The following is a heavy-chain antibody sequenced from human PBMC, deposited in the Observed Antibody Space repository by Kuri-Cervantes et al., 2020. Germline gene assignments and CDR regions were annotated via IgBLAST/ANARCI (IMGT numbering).Heavy chain of an antibody. V-gene: IGHV6-1*01. J-gene: IGHJ6*03. Sequence: LRLSCAISGDSVSSNSAAWNWIRQSPSRGLEWLGRTYYRSKWYNDYAVSVKSRITINPDTSKNQFSLQLNSVTPEDTAVYYCARSYYYGSGIFYYYMDVWGKGTTVTVSS. CDR1: GDSVSSNSAA. CDR3: ARSYYYGSGIFYYYMDV. D-gene: IGHD3-10*01. CDR2: TYYRSKWYN.